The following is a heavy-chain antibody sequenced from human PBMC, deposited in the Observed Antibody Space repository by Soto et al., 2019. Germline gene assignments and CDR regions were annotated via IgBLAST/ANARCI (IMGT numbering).Heavy chain of an antibody. D-gene: IGHD3-16*02. CDR2: IYYSGST. CDR1: GGSIISGGYY. V-gene: IGHV4-31*03. J-gene: IGHJ4*02. CDR3: ARAIGGFYDYVWQTYRPYYFDY. Sequence: SETLSLTCTVSGGSIISGGYYWSWIRQHPGKGLEWIGYIYYSGSTYYNPSLESRVTMSVDTSKMEFSLELSSVTAADTAVYFCARAIGGFYDYVWQTYRPYYFDYWGLGTLVTVSS.